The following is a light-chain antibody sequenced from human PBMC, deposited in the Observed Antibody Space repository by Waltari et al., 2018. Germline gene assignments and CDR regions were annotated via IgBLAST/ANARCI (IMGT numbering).Light chain of an antibody. CDR2: EVS. CDR3: NSYTSTSKVL. J-gene: IGLJ2*01. V-gene: IGLV2-18*02. Sequence: QSDLTQSPSVSGSPGQSVTISCTGTTSDIGNYDRVSWYHQSPGTAPKRLIYEVSHRSSGVPDRFSGSKSGNTASLSISGLQAEDEGYYYCNSYTSTSKVLFGEGTKLTVL. CDR1: TSDIGNYDR.